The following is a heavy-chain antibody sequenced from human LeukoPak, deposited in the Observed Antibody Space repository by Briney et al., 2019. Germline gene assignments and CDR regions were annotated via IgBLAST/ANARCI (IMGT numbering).Heavy chain of an antibody. V-gene: IGHV1-69*05. CDR2: IIPIFGTA. CDR1: GGTFSSYA. D-gene: IGHD3-22*01. J-gene: IGHJ4*02. CDR3: AVVGYYDSSGYFDY. Sequence: GASVKVSCKASGGTFSSYAISWVRQAPGQGLGWMGGIIPIFGTANYAQKFQGRVTITTDESTSTAYMEPSSLRSEDTAVYYCAVVGYYDSSGYFDYWGQGTLVTVSS.